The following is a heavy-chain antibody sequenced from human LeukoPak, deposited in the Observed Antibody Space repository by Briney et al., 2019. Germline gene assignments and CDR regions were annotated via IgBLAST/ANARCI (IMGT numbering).Heavy chain of an antibody. CDR1: GYTFNSYW. Sequence: GESLKISCRGSGYTFNSYWIGWVRQMPGKGLEWRGIIYPGDSDTRYSPSFQGQVTISADKSSDTAYLQWSSLKASDTAMYYCARNTGSYSGQFDYWGQGTLVTVSS. J-gene: IGHJ4*02. D-gene: IGHD1-26*01. CDR2: IYPGDSDT. CDR3: ARNTGSYSGQFDY. V-gene: IGHV5-51*01.